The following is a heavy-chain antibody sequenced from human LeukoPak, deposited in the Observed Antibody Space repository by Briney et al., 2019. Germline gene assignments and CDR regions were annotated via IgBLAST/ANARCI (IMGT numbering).Heavy chain of an antibody. Sequence: SETLSLTCTVSGGSISSYYWSWIRQPPGKGLEWIGYIYYSGSTNYNPSLKSRVTISVDTSKTQFSLKLSSVTAVDTAVYYCARGVTPGYYYGSGSYYNPGDYYYGMDVWGQGTTVTVSS. D-gene: IGHD3-10*01. J-gene: IGHJ6*02. CDR3: ARGVTPGYYYGSGSYYNPGDYYYGMDV. CDR1: GGSISSYY. V-gene: IGHV4-59*01. CDR2: IYYSGST.